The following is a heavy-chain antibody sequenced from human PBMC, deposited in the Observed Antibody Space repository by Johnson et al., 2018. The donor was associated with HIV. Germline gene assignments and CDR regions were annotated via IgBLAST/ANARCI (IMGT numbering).Heavy chain of an antibody. CDR1: GFTFSSYG. D-gene: IGHD1-26*01. CDR2: ISYDGSNK. Sequence: QMQLVESGGGVVQPGRSLRLSCAASGFTFSSYGMHWVRQAPGKGLEWVAVISYDGSNKYYADSVKGRFTISRDNSKNTLYLQMNSLRAEDTAVYYCAKDMGGDRNAFDIWGQGTMVTVSS. J-gene: IGHJ3*02. CDR3: AKDMGGDRNAFDI. V-gene: IGHV3-30*18.